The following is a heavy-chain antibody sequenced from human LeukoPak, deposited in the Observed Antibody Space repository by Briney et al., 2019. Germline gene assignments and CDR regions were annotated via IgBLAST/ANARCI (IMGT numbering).Heavy chain of an antibody. CDR1: GFTFTNYW. J-gene: IGHJ4*02. V-gene: IGHV3-74*01. CDR2: INNDGTGT. Sequence: GGSLRLSCAASGFTFTNYWMHWVRQVPGKGLVWVAGINNDGTGTFYADSVQGRFTISRDNAKNTVYLQMNTLRPKDTALYHCATVSEFWGQGTLVTVSS. CDR3: ATVSEF.